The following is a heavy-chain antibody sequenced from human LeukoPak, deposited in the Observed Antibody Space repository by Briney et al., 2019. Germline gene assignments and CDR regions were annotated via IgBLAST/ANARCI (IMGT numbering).Heavy chain of an antibody. V-gene: IGHV3-48*02. CDR2: ISSSSSTI. D-gene: IGHD2-8*02. CDR1: GFAFSSYS. CDR3: ARDQEYGWKPGVGY. Sequence: GGSLRLSCAASGFAFSSYSMNWVRQAPGKGLEWVSYISSSSSTIYYADSVKGRFTISRDNAKNSLYLQMNSLRDEDTAVYYCARDQEYGWKPGVGYWGQGTLVTVSS. J-gene: IGHJ4*02.